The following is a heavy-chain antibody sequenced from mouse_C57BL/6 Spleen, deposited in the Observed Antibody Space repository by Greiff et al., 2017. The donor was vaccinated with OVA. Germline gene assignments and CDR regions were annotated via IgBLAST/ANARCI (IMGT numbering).Heavy chain of an antibody. Sequence: QVQLQQPGAELVKPGASVKLSCKASGYTFTSYWMHWVKQRPGQGLEWIGMIHPNSGSTNYNEKFKSKATLTVDKSSSTAYMQLSSLTSEDSAVYYCARGGGYPDWYFDVWGTGTTVTVSS. V-gene: IGHV1-64*01. CDR3: ARGGGYPDWYFDV. D-gene: IGHD2-2*01. CDR1: GYTFTSYW. CDR2: IHPNSGST. J-gene: IGHJ1*03.